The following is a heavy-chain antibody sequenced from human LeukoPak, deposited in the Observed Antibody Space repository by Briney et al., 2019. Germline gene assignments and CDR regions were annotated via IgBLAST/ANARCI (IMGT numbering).Heavy chain of an antibody. CDR3: ASLRGTTVPGFDY. Sequence: ASVKVSCKASGYTFTGYYMHWVRQAPGQGLEWMGWINHNSGGTNYAQKFQGRVTMTRDTSISTAYMELSRLRSDDTAVYYCASLRGTTVPGFDYWGQGTLVTVSS. D-gene: IGHD4-11*01. V-gene: IGHV1-2*02. J-gene: IGHJ4*02. CDR2: INHNSGGT. CDR1: GYTFTGYY.